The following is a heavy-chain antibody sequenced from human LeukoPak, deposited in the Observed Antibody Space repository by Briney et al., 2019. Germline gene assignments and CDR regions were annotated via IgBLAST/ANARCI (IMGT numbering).Heavy chain of an antibody. D-gene: IGHD3-22*01. CDR1: GFTFSRYS. CDR2: ISSDSSTK. CDR3: ARRAGNSSAYDY. J-gene: IGHJ4*02. Sequence: GGSLRLSCAASGFTFSRYSMNWVRQAPGKGLEWVSYISSDSSTKYDADSVKGRFTISRDNAKNSLYLQMNSLRDEDTAVYYCARRAGNSSAYDYWGREPWSPSPQ. V-gene: IGHV3-48*02.